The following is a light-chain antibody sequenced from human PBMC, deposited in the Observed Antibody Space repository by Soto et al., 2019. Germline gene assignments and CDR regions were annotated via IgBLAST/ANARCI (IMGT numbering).Light chain of an antibody. CDR2: EVT. V-gene: IGLV2-8*01. CDR3: ATWDSSLTGEV. J-gene: IGLJ2*01. Sequence: QSVLTQPPSASGSPGQSVTISCTGTSSDVGGYNFVSWYQQHPGKAPKLMIYEVTKRPSGIPDRFSGSKSGTSATLDITGLQTGDEADYYCATWDSSLTGEVFGGGTKVTVL. CDR1: SSDVGGYNF.